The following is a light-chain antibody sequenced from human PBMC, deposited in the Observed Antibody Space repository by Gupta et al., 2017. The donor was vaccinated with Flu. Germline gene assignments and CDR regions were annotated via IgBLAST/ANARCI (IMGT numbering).Light chain of an antibody. Sequence: SLGERATINCKSSQSVLYSSTNNNYVAWYQQKPGQPPKLLISWASIRNSGVPDRFSGSGSGTDFTLTISSLQAEDVAVYYCQQYYSTPPTFGGGTKVEIK. J-gene: IGKJ4*01. CDR1: QSVLYSSTNNNY. CDR3: QQYYSTPPT. CDR2: WAS. V-gene: IGKV4-1*01.